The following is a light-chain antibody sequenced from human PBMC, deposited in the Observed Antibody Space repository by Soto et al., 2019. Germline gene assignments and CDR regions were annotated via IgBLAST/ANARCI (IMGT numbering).Light chain of an antibody. Sequence: EIVLTQSPGTLSLSPGERATLSCRASQSVSSIYLAWYQQKPGQAPRLLIYGVSSRATGIPARFSGSGSGTEFTLTISSLQSDDFAVYYCQQYNNWPPITFGQGTRLEIK. CDR3: QQYNNWPPIT. V-gene: IGKV3-15*01. CDR2: GVS. CDR1: QSVSSIY. J-gene: IGKJ5*01.